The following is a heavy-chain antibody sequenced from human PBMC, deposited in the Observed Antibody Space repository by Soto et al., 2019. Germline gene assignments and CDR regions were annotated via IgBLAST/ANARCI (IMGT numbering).Heavy chain of an antibody. J-gene: IGHJ4*02. CDR3: ARGLGFFAH. Sequence: SVKVSCKASGGTFTTYGISWVRQAPGQGPEWVGGIVPMYGTANYAQKFLGRVTITADRSPSATYLELTSLRSEDTAVYYCARGLGFFAHWGQGTLVTVSS. V-gene: IGHV1-69*06. CDR1: GGTFTTYG. CDR2: IVPMYGTA. D-gene: IGHD3-10*01.